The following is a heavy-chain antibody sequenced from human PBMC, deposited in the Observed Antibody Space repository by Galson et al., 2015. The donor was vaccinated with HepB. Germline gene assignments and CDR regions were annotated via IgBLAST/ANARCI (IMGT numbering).Heavy chain of an antibody. Sequence: SLRLSCPASDSTFSSYTRNWVRQTPGKGLLWVSSISPNGATIHYADSVKGRSTIARDNAKNTMSLQMNSLRAEDTVVYYCATTKCGSGAYWTFDIWGQGTLVTVSS. CDR3: ATTKCGSGAYWTFDI. D-gene: IGHD4/OR15-4a*01. CDR2: ISPNGATI. J-gene: IGHJ3*02. V-gene: IGHV3-48*04. CDR1: DSTFSSYT.